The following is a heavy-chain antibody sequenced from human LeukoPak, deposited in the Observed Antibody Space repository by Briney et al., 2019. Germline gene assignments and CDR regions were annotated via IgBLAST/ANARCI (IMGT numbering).Heavy chain of an antibody. Sequence: GESLKISCKGSGYSFTSYWIGWVRQMPGKGLEWMGIIYPGDSDTRYSPSFQGQVTISADKSISTAYLQWSSLKASDTATYYCARHKLDTLLGALSKGGFMDVWGKGTTVTVSS. CDR2: IYPGDSDT. D-gene: IGHD3-16*01. J-gene: IGHJ6*03. CDR1: GYSFTSYW. V-gene: IGHV5-51*01. CDR3: ARHKLDTLLGALSKGGFMDV.